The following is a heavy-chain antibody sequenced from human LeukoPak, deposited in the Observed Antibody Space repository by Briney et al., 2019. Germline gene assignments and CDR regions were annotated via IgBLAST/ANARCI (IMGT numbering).Heavy chain of an antibody. CDR2: IIPIFGTA. CDR1: GGTFSSYA. J-gene: IGHJ6*03. Sequence: AASVKVSCKASGGTFSSYAISWVRQAPGQGLEWMGGIIPIFGTANYAQKFQGRVTITADESTSTAYMEPSSLRSEDTAVYYCARVRIAAASQDYYYYMDVWGKGTTVTVSS. V-gene: IGHV1-69*13. D-gene: IGHD6-13*01. CDR3: ARVRIAAASQDYYYYMDV.